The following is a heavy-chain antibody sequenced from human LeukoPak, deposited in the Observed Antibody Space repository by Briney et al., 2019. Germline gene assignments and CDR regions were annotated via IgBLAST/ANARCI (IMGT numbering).Heavy chain of an antibody. CDR1: GYSFTSYW. CDR3: ARILITMVRRDEDAFDI. V-gene: IGHV5-51*01. J-gene: IGHJ3*02. D-gene: IGHD3-10*01. CDR2: IYPGDSDT. Sequence: RGESLKISCKGSGYSFTSYWIGWVRQMPGKGLEWMGIIYPGDSDTRYSPSFQGQVTISADKSISTAYLQWSSLKASDTAMYYCARILITMVRRDEDAFDIWGQGTMVTVSS.